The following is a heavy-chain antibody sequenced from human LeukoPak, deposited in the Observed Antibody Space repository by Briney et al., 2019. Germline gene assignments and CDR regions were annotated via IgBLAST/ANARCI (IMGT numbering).Heavy chain of an antibody. V-gene: IGHV3-30*01. D-gene: IGHD1-26*01. J-gene: IGHJ4*02. CDR3: ARDSYLLYSGSFIEQSYCFDF. CDR1: GFSFNNYV. Sequence: GGSLRLSCTASGFSFNNYVMHWIRQAPGKGLEWVAIISHDETSKYYVDSEKSRYTISRDNSKNMVDLLMNSLRPEDTAGYYCARDSYLLYSGSFIEQSYCFDFWGQGALVTVSS. CDR2: ISHDETSK.